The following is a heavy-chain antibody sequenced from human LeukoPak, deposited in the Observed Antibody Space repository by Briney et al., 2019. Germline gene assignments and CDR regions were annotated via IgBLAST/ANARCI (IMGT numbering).Heavy chain of an antibody. Sequence: GESLKISCKGSGYSFTSYWIGWVRQMPGKGLGWMGIIYPGDSDTRYSPSFQGQVTISADKSISTAYLQCSSLKASDTAMYYCARSPRDCSGGSCYSALFDPWGQGTLVTVSS. D-gene: IGHD2-15*01. CDR2: IYPGDSDT. V-gene: IGHV5-51*01. CDR3: ARSPRDCSGGSCYSALFDP. CDR1: GYSFTSYW. J-gene: IGHJ5*02.